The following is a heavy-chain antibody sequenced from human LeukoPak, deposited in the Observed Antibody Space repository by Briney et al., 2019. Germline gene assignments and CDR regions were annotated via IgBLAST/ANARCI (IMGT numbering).Heavy chain of an antibody. J-gene: IGHJ6*02. V-gene: IGHV3-7*01. D-gene: IGHD3-9*01. CDR2: IKQDGSEK. CDR1: GFTFSSYW. Sequence: GGSLRLSCAASGFTFSSYWMSWVRQAPGKGLEWVANIKQDGSEKYYVDSVKGRFTISRDNAKNSLYLQMNSLRAEDTAVYYCARHYDILTGVPSYYYGMDVWGQGTTVTVSS. CDR3: ARHYDILTGVPSYYYGMDV.